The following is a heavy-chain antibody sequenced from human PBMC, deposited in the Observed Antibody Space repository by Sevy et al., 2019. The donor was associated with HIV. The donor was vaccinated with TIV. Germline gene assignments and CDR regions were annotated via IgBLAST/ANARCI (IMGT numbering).Heavy chain of an antibody. CDR2: INHSGST. CDR3: ARESEMATIMEGYYFDY. D-gene: IGHD5-12*01. V-gene: IGHV4-34*01. CDR1: GGSFSGYY. J-gene: IGHJ4*02. Sequence: SETLSLTCAVYGGSFSGYYWSWIRQPPGKGLEWIGEINHSGSTNYNPSLKSRVTISVDTSKNQFSLKLSSVTAADTAVYYCARESEMATIMEGYYFDYWGQGTLVTVSS.